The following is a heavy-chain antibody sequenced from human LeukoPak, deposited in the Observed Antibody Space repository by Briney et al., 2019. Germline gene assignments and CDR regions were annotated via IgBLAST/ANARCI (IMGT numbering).Heavy chain of an antibody. CDR2: ISSNGGGT. V-gene: IGHV3-64*01. Sequence: QTGGSLRLSCAASGFTFSSYAMHWVRQAPGKGLEYVSAISSNGGGTYYANSVKGRFTISRDNSKNTLYLQMGSLRAEDMAVYYCARGVYCGGDCFDPWGQGTLVTVSS. J-gene: IGHJ5*02. CDR1: GFTFSSYA. D-gene: IGHD2-21*01. CDR3: ARGVYCGGDCFDP.